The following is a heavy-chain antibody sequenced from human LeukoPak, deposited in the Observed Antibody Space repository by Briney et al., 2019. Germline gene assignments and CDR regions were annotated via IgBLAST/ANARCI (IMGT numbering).Heavy chain of an antibody. Sequence: AAVKVSCKPSGYTFTSYAISWVRQAPGPGLEWMGWISAYNGYTNYAQNLRGRAIMTKDTSTSTAYMELTSLRSDATAVYYCARALARDVYNINWFDPWGQGTLVTVSS. D-gene: IGHD5-24*01. CDR3: ARALARDVYNINWFDP. V-gene: IGHV1-18*01. CDR1: GYTFTSYA. CDR2: ISAYNGYT. J-gene: IGHJ5*02.